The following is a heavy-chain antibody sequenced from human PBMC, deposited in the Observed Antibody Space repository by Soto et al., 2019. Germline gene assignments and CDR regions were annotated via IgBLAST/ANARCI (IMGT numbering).Heavy chain of an antibody. CDR1: GGSISICGYY. J-gene: IGHJ4*02. CDR3: ARASSSWYTAYDY. V-gene: IGHV4-31*03. D-gene: IGHD6-13*01. Sequence: SGTLSLTCTVSGGSISICGYYWSWIRQHPGKGLEWIGYIYYSGSTYYNPSLKSRVTISVDTSKNQFSLKLSSVTAADTAVYYCARASSSWYTAYDYWGQGTLVTVSS. CDR2: IYYSGST.